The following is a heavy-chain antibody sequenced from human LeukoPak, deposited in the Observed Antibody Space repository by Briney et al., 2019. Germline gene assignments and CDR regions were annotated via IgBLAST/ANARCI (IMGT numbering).Heavy chain of an antibody. J-gene: IGHJ4*02. Sequence: GGSLRLTCAASGFTFSSYAMSWVRQAPGKGLEWVSAISGSGGSTYYADSVKGRFTISRDNSKNTLYPQMNSLRAEDTAVYYCVSSCGGHMLHFDYWGQGTLVTVSS. V-gene: IGHV3-23*01. CDR1: GFTFSSYA. D-gene: IGHD2-21*01. CDR2: ISGSGGST. CDR3: VSSCGGHMLHFDY.